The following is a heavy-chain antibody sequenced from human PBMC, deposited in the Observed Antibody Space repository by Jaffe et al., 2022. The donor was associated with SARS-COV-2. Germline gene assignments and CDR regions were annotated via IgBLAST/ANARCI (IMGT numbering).Heavy chain of an antibody. D-gene: IGHD6-13*01. Sequence: EVQLVESGGGLVQPGGSLRLSCAASGFTFSSYEMNWVRQAPGKGLEWVSYISSSGSTIYYADSVKGRFTISRDNAKNSLYLQMNSLRAEDTAVYYCARSSSWPLLGAFDIWGQGTMVTVSS. V-gene: IGHV3-48*03. CDR3: ARSSSWPLLGAFDI. CDR1: GFTFSSYE. J-gene: IGHJ3*02. CDR2: ISSSGSTI.